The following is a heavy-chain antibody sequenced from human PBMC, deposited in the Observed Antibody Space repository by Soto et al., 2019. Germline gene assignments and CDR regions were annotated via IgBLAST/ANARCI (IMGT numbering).Heavy chain of an antibody. J-gene: IGHJ5*02. CDR3: ARAQGHYYDSSGSNWFDP. V-gene: IGHV1-69*13. CDR1: GGTFSSYA. CDR2: IIPIFGTA. Sequence: SVKVSCKASGGTFSSYAISWVRQAPGQGLEWMGGIIPIFGTANYAQKFQGRVTITADESTSTAYMELSSLRSEDTAVYYCARAQGHYYDSSGSNWFDPWGQGALVTVSS. D-gene: IGHD3-22*01.